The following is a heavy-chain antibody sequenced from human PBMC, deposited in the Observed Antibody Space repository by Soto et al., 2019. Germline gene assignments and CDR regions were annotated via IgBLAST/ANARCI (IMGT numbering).Heavy chain of an antibody. D-gene: IGHD2-21*02. CDR2: ISSTSTYI. CDR3: ARGERVGDPMFDY. Sequence: EVQVVESGGCLVKPGGSLRLSCAASGFTFSLYSMNWVRQAPGKGLEWVSSISSTSTYIYSSDSVTGRFTISRDNTKNSLYLQMNSLRAEDTAVYYCARGERVGDPMFDYWGQGTLVTVSS. CDR1: GFTFSLYS. J-gene: IGHJ4*02. V-gene: IGHV3-21*01.